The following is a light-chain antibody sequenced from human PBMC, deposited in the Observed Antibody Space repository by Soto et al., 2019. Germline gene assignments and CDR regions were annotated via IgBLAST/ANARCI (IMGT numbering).Light chain of an antibody. CDR3: QQYGSSPIT. CDR1: QSFSSTY. V-gene: IGKV3-20*01. Sequence: EIVLTQSPGTLSLSPGERATLSCRASQSFSSTYLAWYQQKPGQAPRLLIYGASSRATGIPDRFSGSGSATDFTLTISRLEPEDFALYYCQQYGSSPITFGQGTRLEIK. CDR2: GAS. J-gene: IGKJ5*01.